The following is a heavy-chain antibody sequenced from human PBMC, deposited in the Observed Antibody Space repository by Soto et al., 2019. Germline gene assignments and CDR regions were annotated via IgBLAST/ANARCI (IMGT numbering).Heavy chain of an antibody. J-gene: IGHJ4*02. D-gene: IGHD5-18*01. CDR2: IYYSGST. CDR3: ERAPGYSYGYGYFDY. V-gene: IGHV4-59*08. CDR1: GGSISSYY. Sequence: PSETLSLTCTVSGGSISSYYWSWIRQPPGKGLEWIGYIYYSGSTNYNPSLKSRVTISVDTSKNQFSLKLSSVTAADTAVYYCERAPGYSYGYGYFDYWGQGTLVTVSS.